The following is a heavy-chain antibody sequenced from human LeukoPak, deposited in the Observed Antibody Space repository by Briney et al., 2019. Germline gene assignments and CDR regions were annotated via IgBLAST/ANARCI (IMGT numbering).Heavy chain of an antibody. CDR1: VFTFSRYA. D-gene: IGHD3-10*01. CDR2: ISGRGGNT. V-gene: IGHV3-23*01. Sequence: GGSLRLSCASSVFTFSRYAMRWVRQAPGKGLECVSAISGRGGNTYYADAVKGRFTIPRDSSQNTLYLRMKSLRAGDTPVYYCARHYCSGTYYFHYWGQGTLVTVSS. J-gene: IGHJ4*02. CDR3: ARHYCSGTYYFHY.